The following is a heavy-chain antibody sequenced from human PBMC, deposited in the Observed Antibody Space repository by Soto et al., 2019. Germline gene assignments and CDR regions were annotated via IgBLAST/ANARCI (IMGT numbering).Heavy chain of an antibody. CDR3: AQGLRWLPGYYFDY. J-gene: IGHJ4*02. CDR1: GFSLSTSGVG. D-gene: IGHD3-9*01. CDR2: IYWDDDK. V-gene: IGHV2-5*02. Sequence: QITLKESGPTLVKPTQTLTLTCTFSGFSLSTSGVGVGWIRQPPGKALEWLALIYWDDDKRYSPSLKSRLTITKDTSKNQVVLTMTNMDPVDTATYYCAQGLRWLPGYYFDYWGQGTLVTVSS.